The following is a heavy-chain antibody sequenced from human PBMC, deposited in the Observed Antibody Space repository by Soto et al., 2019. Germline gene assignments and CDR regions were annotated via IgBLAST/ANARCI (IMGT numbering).Heavy chain of an antibody. CDR3: ARRWGRTFDY. D-gene: IGHD7-27*01. Sequence: SETLSLTCIVSGGSISDYYWSWIRQPPGKGLEWIGYISYSGSTKYNSSLMSRVTISVDTSKNQFSLKLTSVTAADTAVYYCARRWGRTFDYWGQGTLVTVSS. CDR1: GGSISDYY. J-gene: IGHJ4*02. CDR2: ISYSGST. V-gene: IGHV4-59*08.